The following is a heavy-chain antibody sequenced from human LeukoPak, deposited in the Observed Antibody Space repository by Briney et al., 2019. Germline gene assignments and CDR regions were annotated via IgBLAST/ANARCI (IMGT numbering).Heavy chain of an antibody. J-gene: IGHJ4*02. D-gene: IGHD3-22*01. CDR1: GFTFSSYS. Sequence: PGGSLRLSCAASGFTFSSYSMNWVRQAPGKGLEWVSSISSSSSYIYYADSVKGRFTISRDNAKNSLYLQMNSLRAEDTAVYYCARVSGSKYYDSFDYWGQGTLVTVSS. CDR3: ARVSGSKYYDSFDY. V-gene: IGHV3-21*01. CDR2: ISSSSSYI.